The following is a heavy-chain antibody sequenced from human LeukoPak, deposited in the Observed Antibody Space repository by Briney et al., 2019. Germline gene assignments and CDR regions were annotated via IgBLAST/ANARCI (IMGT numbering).Heavy chain of an antibody. D-gene: IGHD3-22*01. Sequence: SETLSLTCTVSGGSISSYYWTWIRQPPGKGLEWIGSIYYSGSTNYNPSLKSRVTISVDTSKNQFSLKLSSVTAADTAVYYCAREKRGTYYYDSSGYFIDAFDIWGQGTMVTVSS. CDR1: GGSISSYY. J-gene: IGHJ3*02. V-gene: IGHV4-59*01. CDR2: IYYSGST. CDR3: AREKRGTYYYDSSGYFIDAFDI.